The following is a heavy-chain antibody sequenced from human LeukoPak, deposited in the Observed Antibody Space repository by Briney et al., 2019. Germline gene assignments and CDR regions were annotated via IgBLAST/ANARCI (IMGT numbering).Heavy chain of an antibody. CDR1: GASISSHY. D-gene: IGHD3-22*01. V-gene: IGHV4-4*07. CDR3: ARGRYDGSGYFFFDF. Sequence: SSETLSLTCSVSGASISSHYWSWIRQPAGEGLEWVGRIYSSGSTNYNPSLESRVTISLDTSKNQFSLNLGSVTAADTAVYYCARGRYDGSGYFFFDFWGQGTLVAVSS. J-gene: IGHJ4*02. CDR2: IYSSGST.